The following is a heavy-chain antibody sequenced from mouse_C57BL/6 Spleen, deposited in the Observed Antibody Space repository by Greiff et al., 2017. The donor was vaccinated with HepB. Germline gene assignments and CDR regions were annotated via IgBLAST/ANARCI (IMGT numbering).Heavy chain of an antibody. V-gene: IGHV5-4*03. Sequence: EVNVVESGGGLVKPGGSLKLSCAASGFTFSSYAMSWVRQTPEKRLEWVATISDGGSYTYYPDNVKGRFTISRDNAKNNLYLQMSHLKSEDTAMYYCARALYYGSSYGFAYWGQGTLVTVSA. CDR1: GFTFSSYA. J-gene: IGHJ3*01. CDR2: ISDGGSYT. CDR3: ARALYYGSSYGFAY. D-gene: IGHD1-1*01.